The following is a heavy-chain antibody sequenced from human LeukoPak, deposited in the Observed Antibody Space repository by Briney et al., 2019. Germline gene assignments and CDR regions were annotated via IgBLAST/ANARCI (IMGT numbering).Heavy chain of an antibody. D-gene: IGHD1-26*01. Sequence: GGSLRLSCAASGFTFDDYGMSWVRQAPGKGLEWVSGINWNGGSTGYADSVKGRFTISRDNAKNSLYLQMNSLRAEDTALYHCARVGERATVCYFDYWGQGTLVTVSS. CDR3: ARVGERATVCYFDY. V-gene: IGHV3-20*01. J-gene: IGHJ4*02. CDR2: INWNGGST. CDR1: GFTFDDYG.